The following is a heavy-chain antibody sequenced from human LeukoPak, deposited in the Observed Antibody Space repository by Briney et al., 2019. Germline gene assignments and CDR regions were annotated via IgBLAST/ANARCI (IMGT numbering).Heavy chain of an antibody. J-gene: IGHJ4*02. V-gene: IGHV3-48*03. Sequence: SGGSLRLSCAASGFTFSSYEMNWVRQAPGKGLEWVSYISSSDSTIYYADFVKGRFTISRDNAKNSLYLQMNSLTAEDTAIYYCASDSGISRYYFDYWGQGTLVTVSS. CDR2: ISSSDSTI. CDR3: ASDSGISRYYFDY. D-gene: IGHD3-10*01. CDR1: GFTFSSYE.